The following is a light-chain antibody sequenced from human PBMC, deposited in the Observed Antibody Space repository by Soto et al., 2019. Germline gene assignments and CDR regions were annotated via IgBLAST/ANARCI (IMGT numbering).Light chain of an antibody. CDR3: QQRGDWPPIT. V-gene: IGKV3D-20*02. CDR2: GAS. J-gene: IGKJ5*01. CDR1: QSVSSTY. Sequence: EIVLTQSPGTLSLSPGERATLSCRASQSVSSTYLIWYQQKPGQAPRLLIYGASSRATGVPDRFSGGGSGTDFTLTISRLEPEDFAVYYCQQRGDWPPITFGQGTRLEVK.